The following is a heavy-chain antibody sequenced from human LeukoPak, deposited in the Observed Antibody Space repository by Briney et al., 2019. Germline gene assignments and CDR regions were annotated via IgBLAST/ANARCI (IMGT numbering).Heavy chain of an antibody. J-gene: IGHJ4*02. Sequence: ASVKVSCKASGYTLTSYGISWVRQAPGQGLEWMGWINPNSGGTNYAQKFPGRVTMTRDTSISTAYMELSRLRSDDTAVYYCARDRDYYDSSGFDYWGQGTLVTVSS. CDR2: INPNSGGT. D-gene: IGHD3-22*01. CDR3: ARDRDYYDSSGFDY. V-gene: IGHV1-2*02. CDR1: GYTLTSYG.